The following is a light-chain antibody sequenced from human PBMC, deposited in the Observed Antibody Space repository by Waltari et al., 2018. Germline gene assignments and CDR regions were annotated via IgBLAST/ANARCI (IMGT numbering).Light chain of an antibody. CDR2: QNH. CDR3: QTWDNTAAVV. Sequence: SYEVTQPPSVSVSAGQTATITCPGHKLADDFVCWYHQRPGPSPVLVIFQNHKRPSGIPDRFSAFKSGNTATLTISGTQAVDEGDYFCQTWDNTAAVVFGAGTKLTVL. CDR1: KLADDF. J-gene: IGLJ2*01. V-gene: IGLV3-1*01.